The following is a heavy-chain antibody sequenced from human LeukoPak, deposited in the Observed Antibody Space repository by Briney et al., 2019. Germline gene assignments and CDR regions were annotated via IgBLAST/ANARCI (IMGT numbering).Heavy chain of an antibody. J-gene: IGHJ4*02. V-gene: IGHV4-31*02. Sequence: PSQTLSLTCTVSGGSISSGGYYWSWIRQHPGKGLEWIGYIHSSGSTYYNPSLKSRVTISVDTSEKQFSLRLSSVTAADTAVYYCARFDSSGYWDDYWGQGTLVTVSS. CDR3: ARFDSSGYWDDY. CDR2: IHSSGST. D-gene: IGHD3-22*01. CDR1: GGSISSGGYY.